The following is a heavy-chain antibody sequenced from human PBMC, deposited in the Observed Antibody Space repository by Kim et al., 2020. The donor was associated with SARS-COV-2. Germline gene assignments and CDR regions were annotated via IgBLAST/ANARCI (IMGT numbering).Heavy chain of an antibody. D-gene: IGHD3-10*01. CDR3: ARGSGSAYYYYGMDV. V-gene: IGHV1-8*01. J-gene: IGHJ6*02. Sequence: KFQGRVTMTRNTSISTAYMELSSLRSEDTAVYYCARGSGSAYYYYGMDVWGQGTTVTVSS.